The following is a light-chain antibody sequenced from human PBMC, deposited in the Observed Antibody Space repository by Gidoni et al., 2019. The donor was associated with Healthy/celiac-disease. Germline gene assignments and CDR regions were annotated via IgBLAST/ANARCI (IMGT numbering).Light chain of an antibody. CDR2: CAA. J-gene: IGKJ1*01. V-gene: IGKV3-20*01. CDR3: QPYGSSLWT. CDR1: QSVSSSY. Sequence: EIVLTQSPGTLSLSPGKRATLSCRASQSVSSSYLAWYQQKPGQAPRLLIYCAASSATCLPDRFSGSGSGTDFTLTISRLEPEDFAVYYCQPYGSSLWTFXQXTKVEIK.